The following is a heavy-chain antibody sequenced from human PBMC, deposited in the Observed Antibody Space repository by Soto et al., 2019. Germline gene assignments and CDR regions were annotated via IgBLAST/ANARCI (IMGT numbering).Heavy chain of an antibody. Sequence: QVQLQESGPGLVKPSQTLSLTCTVSGGSISSADYYWSWIRQHPGKGLEWMGYIYYSGSTYYNPSLKSRLTISVDTSKNQFSLILSSVTAADTAVYYCARDGSGWTTYFDYLGQGTLVIVSS. CDR3: ARDGSGWTTYFDY. J-gene: IGHJ4*02. CDR2: IYYSGST. D-gene: IGHD6-19*01. V-gene: IGHV4-31*03. CDR1: GGSISSADYY.